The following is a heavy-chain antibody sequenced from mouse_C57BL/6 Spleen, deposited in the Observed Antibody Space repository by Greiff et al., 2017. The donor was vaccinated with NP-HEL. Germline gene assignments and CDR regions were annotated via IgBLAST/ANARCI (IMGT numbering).Heavy chain of an antibody. V-gene: IGHV1-82*01. CDR3: AREETTVVTTDAMDY. J-gene: IGHJ4*01. CDR1: GYAFSSSW. D-gene: IGHD1-1*01. CDR2: IYPGDGDT. Sequence: VQLQQPGPELVKPGASVKISCKASGYAFSSSWMNWVKQRPGQGLEWIGRIYPGDGDTNYNGKFKGKATLTVDKSSSTAYMQLSSLTSEDSAVYFGAREETTVVTTDAMDYWGQGTSVTVSS.